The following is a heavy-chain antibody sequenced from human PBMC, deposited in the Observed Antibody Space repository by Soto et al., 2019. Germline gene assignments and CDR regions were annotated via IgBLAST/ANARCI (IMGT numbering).Heavy chain of an antibody. J-gene: IGHJ4*02. D-gene: IGHD7-27*01. V-gene: IGHV4-34*01. Sequence: QVQLQQWGAGLLKPSETLSLTCAVYGGSFSGYYWNWIRQPPGKGLEWIGEINHSGSTNYNPSLKSRVTISVDTSKNQLCLKLSCVTAADTAVYYCARGWGRIFDYWGQGTLVTVSS. CDR2: INHSGST. CDR1: GGSFSGYY. CDR3: ARGWGRIFDY.